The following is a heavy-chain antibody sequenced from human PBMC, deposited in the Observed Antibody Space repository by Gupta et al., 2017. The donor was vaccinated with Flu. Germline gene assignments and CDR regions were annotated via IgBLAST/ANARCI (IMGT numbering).Heavy chain of an antibody. J-gene: IGHJ4*02. CDR1: TFSSYS. CDR2: ISTTSATI. Sequence: TFSSYSMNWVRQAPGKGLEWVSYISTTSATIYYPASVKGRFTISRDTAKNSMYLQMNSLRAEDTAVYYCATSCSGGNCLDYWGQGTLVTVSS. D-gene: IGHD2-15*01. V-gene: IGHV3-48*01. CDR3: ATSCSGGNCLDY.